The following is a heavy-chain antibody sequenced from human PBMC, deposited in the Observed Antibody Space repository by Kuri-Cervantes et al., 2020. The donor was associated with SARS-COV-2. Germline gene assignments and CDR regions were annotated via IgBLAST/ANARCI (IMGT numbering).Heavy chain of an antibody. CDR1: GGTFSSYA. CDR2: IIPILGTA. J-gene: IGHJ6*03. Sequence: SVKVSCKASGGTFSSYAISWVRQAPGQGLEWMGGIIPILGTANYAQKFQGRVTITADESTSTAYMELNSLRAEDTAVYYCAKDGKRYYDFWSNLYPNNAYYYYYMDVWGKGTTVTVSS. V-gene: IGHV1-69*13. D-gene: IGHD3-3*01. CDR3: AKDGKRYYDFWSNLYPNNAYYYYYMDV.